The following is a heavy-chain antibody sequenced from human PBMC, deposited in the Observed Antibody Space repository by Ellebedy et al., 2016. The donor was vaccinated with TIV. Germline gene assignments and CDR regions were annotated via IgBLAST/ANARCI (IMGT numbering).Heavy chain of an antibody. CDR3: TRDNNYAFEY. D-gene: IGHD4-11*01. J-gene: IGHJ4*02. V-gene: IGHV3-48*02. Sequence: PGGSLRLSCTASGFTFSDYSMNWVRQAPGKGLEWISYIRSDISLNYADSVKGRFTISRDNAKNSLYLQMDSLRDDDTAVYYCTRDNNYAFEYWGQGTLVTVSS. CDR2: IRSDISL. CDR1: GFTFSDYS.